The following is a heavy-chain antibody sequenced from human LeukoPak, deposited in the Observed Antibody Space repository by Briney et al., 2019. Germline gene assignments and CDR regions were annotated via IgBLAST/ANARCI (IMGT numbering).Heavy chain of an antibody. V-gene: IGHV1-18*01. CDR3: ARDRHEFSSGWSHFEY. CDR2: INTYNGNT. J-gene: IGHJ4*02. CDR1: GYTFTSYG. D-gene: IGHD6-19*01. Sequence: GAAVKVSCKASGYTFTSYGISWVRQAPGQGLEWMGWINTYNGNTNYAQKLQGRVTMTTDTSTSTADMELRSLRSDDTAVYYCARDRHEFSSGWSHFEYWGQGTLVTVSS.